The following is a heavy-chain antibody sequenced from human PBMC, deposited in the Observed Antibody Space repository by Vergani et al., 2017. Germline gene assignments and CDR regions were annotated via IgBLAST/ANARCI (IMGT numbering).Heavy chain of an antibody. D-gene: IGHD3-9*01. CDR1: GGSISSYY. CDR3: ARAPYDFLTGYYGHNWFDP. Sequence: QVQLQESGPGLVKPSETLSLTCTVSGGSISSYYWSWIRQPPGKGLEWIGYIYYRGSTNYNPSLKSRVTISVDTSKNQFSLKLSSVTAADTAVYYCARAPYDFLTGYYGHNWFDPWGQGTLVTVSS. CDR2: IYYRGST. V-gene: IGHV4-59*01. J-gene: IGHJ5*02.